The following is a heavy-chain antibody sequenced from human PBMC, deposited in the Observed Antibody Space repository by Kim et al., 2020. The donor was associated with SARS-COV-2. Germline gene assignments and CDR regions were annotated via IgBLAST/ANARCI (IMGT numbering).Heavy chain of an antibody. V-gene: IGHV7-4-1*01. CDR3: ARVETGGLNFGY. D-gene: IGHD2-8*02. CDR2: IATNTGNP. CDR1: GYTFTSYA. Sequence: ASVKVSCKASGYTFTSYAINWVRQVPGQGLEWMGWIATNTGNPTYAQGFTGRFVFSVDTSVSTAYLQIGSLKAEDTAVYYCARVETGGLNFGYWGQGALVTVSS. J-gene: IGHJ4*02.